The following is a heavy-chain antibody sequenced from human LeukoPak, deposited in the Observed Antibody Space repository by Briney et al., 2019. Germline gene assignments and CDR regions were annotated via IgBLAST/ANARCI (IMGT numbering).Heavy chain of an antibody. V-gene: IGHV3-23*01. Sequence: GGSLRLSCAASGFTFSSYAMSWVRQAPGKGLEWVSAISGSGGSTYYADSVKGRFTISRDNSKNTLYLQMNSLRAEDTAVYYCARDDPGSLVAAPSFDYWGQGTLVTVSS. CDR1: GFTFSSYA. J-gene: IGHJ4*02. CDR3: ARDDPGSLVAAPSFDY. D-gene: IGHD2-15*01. CDR2: ISGSGGST.